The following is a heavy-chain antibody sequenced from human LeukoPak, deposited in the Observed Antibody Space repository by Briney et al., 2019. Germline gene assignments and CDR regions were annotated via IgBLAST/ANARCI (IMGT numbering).Heavy chain of an antibody. J-gene: IGHJ4*02. CDR3: SRDSLGGDY. CDR2: IWNDGSKK. CDR1: GFTFNTFC. Sequence: GTSLRLSCAASGFTFNTFCMHWVRRAPGKGLEWVAVIWNDGSKKFYADSVKGRFTISRDNPKNTPYLQMNRLRAEDTAVYYCSRDSLGGDYWGKGTLVTASS. D-gene: IGHD3-16*01. V-gene: IGHV3-33*01.